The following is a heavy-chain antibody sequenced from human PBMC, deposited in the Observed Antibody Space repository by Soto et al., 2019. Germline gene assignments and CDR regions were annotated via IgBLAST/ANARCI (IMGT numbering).Heavy chain of an antibody. Sequence: PSETLSLTCTVSGGSISSHYWSWIRQPPGKGLEWIGYIYYSGSTNYNPSLKSRVTISVDTSKNQFSLKLSSVTAADTAVYYCARDRAPLSTVAAPNFDYWGQGTLVTVSS. V-gene: IGHV4-59*11. J-gene: IGHJ4*02. CDR1: GGSISSHY. CDR2: IYYSGST. CDR3: ARDRAPLSTVAAPNFDY. D-gene: IGHD4-17*01.